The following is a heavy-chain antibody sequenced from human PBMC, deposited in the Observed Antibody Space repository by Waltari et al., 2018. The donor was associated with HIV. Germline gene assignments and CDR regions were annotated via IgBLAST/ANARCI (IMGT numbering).Heavy chain of an antibody. CDR3: AGQDYDFWSAPEDY. CDR2: IYTSGGT. CDR1: GGSISSGSYY. Sequence: QVQLQESGPGLVKPSQTLSLTCTVSGGSISSGSYYWSWIRQPAGKGLEWLGRIYTSGGTNYNPTLKSRVTISVDTSKNQFSLKLGSVTAADTAVYYCAGQDYDFWSAPEDYWGQGTLVTVSS. J-gene: IGHJ4*02. V-gene: IGHV4-61*02. D-gene: IGHD3-3*01.